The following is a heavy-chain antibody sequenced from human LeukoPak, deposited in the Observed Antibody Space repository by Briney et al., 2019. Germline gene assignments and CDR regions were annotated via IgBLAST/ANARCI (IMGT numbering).Heavy chain of an antibody. CDR2: MRYDGRDE. J-gene: IGHJ3*01. Sequence: PGGSLRLSCAASGFTFSNYWMSWVRQAPGKGLEWLAFMRYDGRDEQYADSVKGRFTISRDYFKNTLYLQMNSLRIEDTAVYYCARGGRSVIRGPQATFDVWGQGTMVTVSS. CDR1: GFTFSNYW. D-gene: IGHD3-10*01. CDR3: ARGGRSVIRGPQATFDV. V-gene: IGHV3-30*02.